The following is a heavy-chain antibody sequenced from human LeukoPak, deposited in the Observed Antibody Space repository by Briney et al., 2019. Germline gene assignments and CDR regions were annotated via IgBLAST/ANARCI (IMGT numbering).Heavy chain of an antibody. V-gene: IGHV4-4*02. CDR1: GDSISSTNW. D-gene: IGHD2-15*01. Sequence: PSETLSLTCGVSGDSISSTNWWSWVRQPPGKGLEWIGEIHHSGITHYNPSLNSRVTISVDKSQNQFSLKLSSVTAADTAMYYCVRVYCSGSSCFYFDNWGQGTLVTVSS. J-gene: IGHJ4*02. CDR2: IHHSGIT. CDR3: VRVYCSGSSCFYFDN.